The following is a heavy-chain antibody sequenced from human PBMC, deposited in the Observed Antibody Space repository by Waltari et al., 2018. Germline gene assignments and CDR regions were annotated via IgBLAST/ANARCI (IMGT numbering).Heavy chain of an antibody. V-gene: IGHV3-53*01. D-gene: IGHD5-18*01. CDR2: IYSGGST. Sequence: EVQLVESGGGLIQPGGSLRLSCAASGFTVGSNYMSWVRHAPGKGLEWVSGIYSGGSTYSADSVKGRFTISRDNSKNTLYLQMNSLRAEDTAVYYCARDRTIQLWTGRYYYYGMDVWGQGTTVTVSS. J-gene: IGHJ6*02. CDR1: GFTVGSNY. CDR3: ARDRTIQLWTGRYYYYGMDV.